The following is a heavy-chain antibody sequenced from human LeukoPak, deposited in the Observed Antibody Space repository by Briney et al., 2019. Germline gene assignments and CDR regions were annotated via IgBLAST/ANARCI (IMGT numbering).Heavy chain of an antibody. D-gene: IGHD1-26*01. J-gene: IGHJ4*02. CDR1: GCTFSTYS. CDR3: ARDQGSLYYFDY. V-gene: IGHV3-48*02. Sequence: GGSLRLSCAASGCTFSTYSMNWVRQAPERGLEWVSYISSGSSTIFYADSVKGRFTISRDNAQNSLYLQMNSLTDDDRAVYYCARDQGSLYYFDYWGQGTLVTVSS. CDR2: ISSGSSTI.